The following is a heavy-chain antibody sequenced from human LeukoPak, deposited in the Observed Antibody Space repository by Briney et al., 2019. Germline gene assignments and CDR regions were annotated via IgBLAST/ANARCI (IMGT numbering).Heavy chain of an antibody. CDR3: ARDNYQRDYYYYMDV. Sequence: PGGSLRLSCAASGFTFSSYSMNWVRQAPGKGLEWVSSISSSSSYIYYADSVKGRFTISRDNAKNSLYLQMNSLRAEDTAVYYCARDNYQRDYYYYMDVWGKGTTVTVSS. CDR1: GFTFSSYS. V-gene: IGHV3-21*01. J-gene: IGHJ6*03. D-gene: IGHD2-2*01. CDR2: ISSSSSYI.